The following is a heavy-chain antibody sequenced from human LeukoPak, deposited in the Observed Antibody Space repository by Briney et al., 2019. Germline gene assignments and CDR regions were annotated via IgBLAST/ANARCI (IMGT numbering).Heavy chain of an antibody. J-gene: IGHJ4*02. D-gene: IGHD4-17*01. CDR2: INHSGST. CDR3: ARVSDYGDYLNY. V-gene: IGHV4-34*01. Sequence: ETLSLTCAVYGGSFSGFFCTWIRQPPGKGLEWIGEINHSGSTNYSPSLKSRVTISVDTSMNQFSLRLSSVTAADTAVYYCARVSDYGDYLNYWGQGNLVTVSS. CDR1: GGSFSGFF.